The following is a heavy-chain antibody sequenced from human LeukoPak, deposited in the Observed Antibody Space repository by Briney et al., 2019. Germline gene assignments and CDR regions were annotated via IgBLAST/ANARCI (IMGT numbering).Heavy chain of an antibody. Sequence: AGGSLRLSCAASGFMFSSYGMNWVRQAPGRGLEWVSYISSSSPTIYYADSVKGRFTISRDNAKSSVYLEMNSLRAEDTAVYYCAKDLHYGSADYWGQGTLVTVSS. CDR1: GFMFSSYG. J-gene: IGHJ4*02. CDR2: ISSSSPTI. CDR3: AKDLHYGSADY. D-gene: IGHD3-10*01. V-gene: IGHV3-48*01.